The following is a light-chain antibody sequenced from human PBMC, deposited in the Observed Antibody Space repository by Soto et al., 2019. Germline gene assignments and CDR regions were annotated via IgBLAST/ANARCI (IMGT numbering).Light chain of an antibody. J-gene: IGLJ2*01. V-gene: IGLV1-40*01. Sequence: QAVVTQPPSVSGAPGQRVTISCTGSSSNIGAGYDVHWYQQLRGTAPKLLIYGNSNRPSGVPDRFSGSKSGTSASLAITGLRAEDEADYYCQSYDSSLSGVVFGGGTQLTVL. CDR3: QSYDSSLSGVV. CDR2: GNS. CDR1: SSNIGAGYD.